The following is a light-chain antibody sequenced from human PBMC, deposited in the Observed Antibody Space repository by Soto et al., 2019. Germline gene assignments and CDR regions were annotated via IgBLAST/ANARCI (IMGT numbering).Light chain of an antibody. J-gene: IGKJ4*01. V-gene: IGKV3D-20*01. Sequence: EIVLTQSPVTLSLSPGERATLSCGASQSVSNNYLAWYQQKPGQAPRLLIYAASSRPTGIPDRFSGSGSGTDFILTINRLEPEDFAVYYCQEFASNFGGGTKVDIK. CDR1: QSVSNNY. CDR3: QEFASN. CDR2: AAS.